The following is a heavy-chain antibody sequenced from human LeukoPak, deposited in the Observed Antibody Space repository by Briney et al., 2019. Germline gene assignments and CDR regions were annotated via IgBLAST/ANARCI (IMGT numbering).Heavy chain of an antibody. J-gene: IGHJ3*02. CDR3: ASITGTTGAFDI. V-gene: IGHV1-2*06. Sequence: GASAKVSCKASGYTFTGYYMHWVRQAPGQGLEWMGRINPNSGGTNYAQKFQGRVTMTRDTSISIAYMELSRLRSDDTAVYYCASITGTTGAFDIWGQGTMVTVSS. CDR2: INPNSGGT. D-gene: IGHD1-20*01. CDR1: GYTFTGYY.